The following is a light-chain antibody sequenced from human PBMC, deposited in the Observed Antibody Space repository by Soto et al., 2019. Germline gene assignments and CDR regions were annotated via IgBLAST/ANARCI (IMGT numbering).Light chain of an antibody. CDR1: QSVSSN. CDR2: GAS. J-gene: IGKJ2*01. Sequence: EIVMTQSPATLSVSPGERATLFCRASQSVSSNLAWYQQKPGQAPRLLIYGASTRATGIPDRFSGSGSGTEFTLTISSLQSEDFAVYYCQQYNNWPPYTFGQGTKLEIK. V-gene: IGKV3-15*01. CDR3: QQYNNWPPYT.